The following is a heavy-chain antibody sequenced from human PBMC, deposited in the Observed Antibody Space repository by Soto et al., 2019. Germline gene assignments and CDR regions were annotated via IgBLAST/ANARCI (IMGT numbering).Heavy chain of an antibody. J-gene: IGHJ4*02. V-gene: IGHV4-61*01. Sequence: PSETLSLTCTVSSGSVTSDRYYWNWIRQPPGEGLEYIGYIYYTGSTNYNPSLKRRVTISVDTSKNQFSLILRSVTPADTAIYYCARGTCGATTCPYKPHRGNFDSWGQGTLVTVSS. CDR3: ARGTCGATTCPYKPHRGNFDS. CDR2: IYYTGST. D-gene: IGHD2-21*01. CDR1: SGSVTSDRYY.